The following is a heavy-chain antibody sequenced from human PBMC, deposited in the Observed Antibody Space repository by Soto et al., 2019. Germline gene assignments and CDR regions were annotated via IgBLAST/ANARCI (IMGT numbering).Heavy chain of an antibody. V-gene: IGHV3-30-3*01. CDR3: ARDDEGCRECDLAY. J-gene: IGHJ4*02. Sequence: QVQLVESGGGVVQPGRSLRLSCAASGFTFSSYVMHWVRHTPGKGLEWVAFISHDGNNKYYADSLKGRFTISRDNSENTLYLQMDSLRAEDTAVYYCARDDEGCRECDLAYWGQGTLVAVSS. CDR1: GFTFSSYV. D-gene: IGHD2-15*01. CDR2: ISHDGNNK.